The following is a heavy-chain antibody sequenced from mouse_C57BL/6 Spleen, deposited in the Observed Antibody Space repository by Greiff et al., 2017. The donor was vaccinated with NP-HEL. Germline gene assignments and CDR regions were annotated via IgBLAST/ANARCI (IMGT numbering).Heavy chain of an antibody. J-gene: IGHJ2*01. CDR3: TTSTTVVSHFDY. V-gene: IGHV14-1*01. CDR1: GFNIKDYY. D-gene: IGHD1-1*01. Sequence: VQLKQSGAELVRPGASVKLSCTASGFNIKDYYMHWVKQRPEQGLEWIGRIDPEDGDTEYAPKFQGKATMTADTSSNTAYLQLSSLTSEDTAVYYCTTSTTVVSHFDYWGQGTTLTVSS. CDR2: IDPEDGDT.